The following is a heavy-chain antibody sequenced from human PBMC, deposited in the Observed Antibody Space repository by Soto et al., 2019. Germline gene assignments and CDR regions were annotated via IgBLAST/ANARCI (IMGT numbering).Heavy chain of an antibody. CDR3: GRDLYQSVFYYGMDV. D-gene: IGHD2-2*01. Sequence: QVQLMQSGAEVKKPGASVKVSCKASGYTFTSYGISWVRQAPGQGLEWMGWISTYNGNTNYAQKLQGRVTMTTDTSTSTAYMELRSLRSDDTAVYYCGRDLYQSVFYYGMDVWGQGTTVTVSS. V-gene: IGHV1-18*01. CDR1: GYTFTSYG. CDR2: ISTYNGNT. J-gene: IGHJ6*02.